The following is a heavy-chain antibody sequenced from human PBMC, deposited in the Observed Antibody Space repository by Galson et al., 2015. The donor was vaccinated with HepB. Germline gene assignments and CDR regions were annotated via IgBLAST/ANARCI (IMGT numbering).Heavy chain of an antibody. CDR1: GFTFSSYE. V-gene: IGHV3-48*03. CDR3: ARDVYSSGGHAFDI. D-gene: IGHD6-19*01. CDR2: ISSSGSTI. Sequence: SLRLSCAASGFTFSSYEMNWVRQAPGKGLEWVSYISSSGSTIYYADSVKGRFTISRDNAKNSLYLQMNSLRAEDTAVYYCARDVYSSGGHAFDIWGQGTMVTVSS. J-gene: IGHJ3*02.